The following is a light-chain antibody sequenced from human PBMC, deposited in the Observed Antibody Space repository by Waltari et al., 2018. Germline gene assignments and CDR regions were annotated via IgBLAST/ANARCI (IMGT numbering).Light chain of an antibody. CDR3: QVWDSSSDHWL. Sequence: SYVLTQPPSVSVAPGQTATITCGGDNIGSKSVHWYQKKPGQAPVLVIFDDSDRPSGSPGRFSGSNSDNTATLSINRVEAGDEADYYCQVWDSSSDHWLFGGGTELTVL. J-gene: IGLJ3*02. CDR2: DDS. CDR1: NIGSKS. V-gene: IGLV3-21*02.